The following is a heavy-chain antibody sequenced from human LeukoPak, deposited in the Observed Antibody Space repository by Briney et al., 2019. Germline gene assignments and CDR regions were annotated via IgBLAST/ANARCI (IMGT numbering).Heavy chain of an antibody. CDR1: GFTFDDYA. CDR3: AKDKGLAARYFDY. CDR2: ISWNSGSI. J-gene: IGHJ4*02. D-gene: IGHD6-6*01. V-gene: IGHV3-9*01. Sequence: GGSLRLSCAASGFTFDDYAMHWVRQAPGKGLEWVSGISWNSGSIGYADSVKGRFTISRDNAKNSLYLQMNSLRAEDTALYYCAKDKGLAARYFDYWGQGTLVTVSS.